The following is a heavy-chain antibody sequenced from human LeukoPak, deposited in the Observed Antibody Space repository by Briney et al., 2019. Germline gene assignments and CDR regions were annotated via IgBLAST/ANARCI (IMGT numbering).Heavy chain of an antibody. CDR3: AKDIGRIVGAEGAFDI. J-gene: IGHJ3*02. Sequence: GGSLRLSCAASGFTFSSYGMHWVRQAPGKGLEWVAVISYDGSNKYYADSVKGRFTISRDNSKNTLYLQMNSLRAEDTAVYYCAKDIGRIVGAEGAFDIWGQGTMVTVSS. CDR1: GFTFSSYG. V-gene: IGHV3-30*18. CDR2: ISYDGSNK. D-gene: IGHD1-26*01.